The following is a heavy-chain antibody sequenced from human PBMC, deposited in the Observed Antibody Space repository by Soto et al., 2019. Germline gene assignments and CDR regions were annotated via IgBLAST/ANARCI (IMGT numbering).Heavy chain of an antibody. J-gene: IGHJ4*02. D-gene: IGHD5-18*01. CDR1: GGSISDYY. Sequence: SETLSLTCTVSGGSISDYYWNWIRQPPGKGLEWIGFIHYTGNTNYNPSLKSRVAISVDTSKNQFSLKLSSVTAADTAVYYCERDSGYSYGIDYWGQGTLVTVAS. CDR2: IHYTGNT. CDR3: ERDSGYSYGIDY. V-gene: IGHV4-59*01.